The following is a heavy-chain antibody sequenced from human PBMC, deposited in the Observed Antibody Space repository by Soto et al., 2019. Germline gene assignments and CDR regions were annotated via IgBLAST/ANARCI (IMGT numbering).Heavy chain of an antibody. CDR2: ICTDGTTT. J-gene: IGHJ4*02. CDR1: GFTFSSYW. Sequence: PGGSLRLSCAASGFTFSSYWMHWVRQAPGKGLEWVSLICTDGTTTNYADSVKGRFTISRDNAKNTLYLQMNSLRAEDTAVYDGAPTRDCPERDWWGQGTLVTVSS. D-gene: IGHD2-15*01. CDR3: APTRDCPERDW. V-gene: IGHV3-74*01.